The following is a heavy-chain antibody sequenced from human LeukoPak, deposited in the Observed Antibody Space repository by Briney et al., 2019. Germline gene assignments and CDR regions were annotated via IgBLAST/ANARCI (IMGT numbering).Heavy chain of an antibody. CDR3: ARWVRYDYNWFDP. V-gene: IGHV7-4-1*02. Sequence: ASVKVSCKASGYTFTSYGISWVRQAPGQGLEWMGWINTYTGNPTYAQGFTGRFVFSLDTSVSTAYLQISSLKAEDTAVYYCARWVRYDYNWFDPWGQGTLVTVSS. J-gene: IGHJ5*02. CDR1: GYTFTSYG. D-gene: IGHD3-3*01. CDR2: INTYTGNP.